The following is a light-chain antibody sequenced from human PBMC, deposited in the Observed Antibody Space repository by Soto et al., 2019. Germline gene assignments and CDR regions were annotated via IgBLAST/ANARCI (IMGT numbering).Light chain of an antibody. Sequence: QSALTQPASVSGSPGQSITISCTGTSSDVGDYNYVSWHQQHPGKAPKLMIYDVSNRPSGVSNRFSGSKSGNTASLTISGLQAEDEADYYCSSYTSSSTLVVFGTGTKLTVL. J-gene: IGLJ1*01. CDR3: SSYTSSSTLVV. CDR1: SSDVGDYNY. CDR2: DVS. V-gene: IGLV2-14*03.